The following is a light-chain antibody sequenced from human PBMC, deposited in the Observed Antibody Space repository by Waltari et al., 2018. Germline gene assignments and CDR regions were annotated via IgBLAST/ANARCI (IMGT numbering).Light chain of an antibody. CDR2: EVS. J-gene: IGLJ3*02. Sequence: QSALTQPASVSGSPGQSITLSCTGTSNDVGGYNHVSWYQQYPGKAPKLMIYEVSNRPSGVSDRFSGSKSGNTASLTISGLQAEDEADYYCSSYTSSSTLVFGGGTKLTVL. CDR3: SSYTSSSTLV. V-gene: IGLV2-14*01. CDR1: SNDVGGYNH.